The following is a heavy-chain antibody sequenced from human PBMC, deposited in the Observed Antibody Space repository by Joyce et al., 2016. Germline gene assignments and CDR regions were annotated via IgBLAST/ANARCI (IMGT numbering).Heavy chain of an antibody. CDR2: IFYSGST. D-gene: IGHD6-6*01. V-gene: IGHV4-39*07. J-gene: IGHJ5*01. Sequence: QLQLQESGPGLVRPSETLSLTCTVSGGSISSSHYYWGWIRQPPGKGLEWIGSIFYSGSTSYNPSLRSRVTISVDTSKNQFSLKLSSVTAADTAVYYCARVSSSSWVIGYKWFDPWGQGTLVTVSS. CDR3: ARVSSSSWVIGYKWFDP. CDR1: GGSISSSHYY.